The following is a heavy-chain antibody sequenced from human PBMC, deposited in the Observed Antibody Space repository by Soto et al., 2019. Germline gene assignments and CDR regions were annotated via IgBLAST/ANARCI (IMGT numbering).Heavy chain of an antibody. CDR2: ISASGGLK. Sequence: EVQLSESGGDLRQPGGSLRLSCAASGFTFTNYAMTWVRQTPGTGLEWVSGISASGGLKYYADSVQGRFTVSRDNSTNILYLQMDNLRDEDTALYCCAREVGAPSGWLDPWGQGTQVTVSS. CDR3: AREVGAPSGWLDP. V-gene: IGHV3-23*01. CDR1: GFTFTNYA. J-gene: IGHJ5*02. D-gene: IGHD1-26*01.